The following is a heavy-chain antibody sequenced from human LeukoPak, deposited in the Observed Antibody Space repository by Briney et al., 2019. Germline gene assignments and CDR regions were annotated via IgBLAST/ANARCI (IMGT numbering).Heavy chain of an antibody. CDR2: ISWNSGSI. CDR3: AKDRGSSGWYRYFDL. J-gene: IGHJ2*01. D-gene: IGHD6-19*01. CDR1: GFTFDDYA. V-gene: IGHV3-9*01. Sequence: GRSLRLSCAASGFTFDDYAMHWVRQAPGKGLEWVSGISWNSGSIGYADSVKGRFTISRDNAKNSLYLQMNSLRAEDTALYYCAKDRGSSGWYRYFDLWGRGTLVTVSS.